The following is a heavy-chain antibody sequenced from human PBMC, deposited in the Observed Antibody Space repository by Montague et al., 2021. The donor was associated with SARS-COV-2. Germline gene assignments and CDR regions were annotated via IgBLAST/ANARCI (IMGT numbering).Heavy chain of an antibody. V-gene: IGHV4-59*12. Sequence: SETLSLTCTVSGGSISPYDWSWIRQSPGKGLECIGYTSYSGSTDYNPSLTSRVTISIDTSKTKFPLKLSTVTAADTAVYYCSRWGEYYDTPYYYYAVDVWGQGTTVTVSS. CDR3: SRWGEYYDTPYYYYAVDV. D-gene: IGHD3-9*01. J-gene: IGHJ6*02. CDR2: TSYSGST. CDR1: GGSISPYD.